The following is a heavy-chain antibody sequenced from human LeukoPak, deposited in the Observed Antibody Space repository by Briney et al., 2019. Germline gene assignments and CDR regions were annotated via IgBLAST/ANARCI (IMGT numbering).Heavy chain of an antibody. CDR2: VYHSGST. J-gene: IGHJ4*02. Sequence: SETLSLTCAVSGYSISSGYYWDWIRPPPGKGLEWIGSVYHSGSTYYNPSLKSRVLMSLDTSKNHFSLKLSSVTAADTAVYYCARRVGSGTYYSFDYWGRGTLVTVSS. D-gene: IGHD3-10*01. CDR1: GYSISSGYY. CDR3: ARRVGSGTYYSFDY. V-gene: IGHV4-38-2*01.